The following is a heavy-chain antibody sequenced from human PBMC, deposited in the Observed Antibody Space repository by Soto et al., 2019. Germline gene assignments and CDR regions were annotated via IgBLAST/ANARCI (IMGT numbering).Heavy chain of an antibody. J-gene: IGHJ5*02. CDR3: ARGKLTTAGGGFDP. CDR1: GGSISSYY. V-gene: IGHV4-59*01. D-gene: IGHD4-17*01. CDR2: IYYSGST. Sequence: SETLSLTCTVSGGSISSYYWSWIRQPPGKGLEWIGYIYYSGSTNYNPSLKSRVTISVDTSKNQFSLKLSSVTAADTAVYYCARGKLTTAGGGFDPWGQGNLVTVSS.